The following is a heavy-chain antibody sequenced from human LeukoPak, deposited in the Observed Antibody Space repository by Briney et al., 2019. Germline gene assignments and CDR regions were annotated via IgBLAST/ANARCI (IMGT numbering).Heavy chain of an antibody. CDR3: ARVRSSGWSSHSFDY. V-gene: IGHV3-7*01. CDR1: GFTVSSNY. D-gene: IGHD6-19*01. Sequence: GGSLRLSCAASGFTVSSNYMSWVRQAPGKGLEWVANIKQDGSEKYYVDSVKGRFTISRDNAKNSLYLQMNSLRAEDTAVYYCARVRSSGWSSHSFDYWGQGTLVTVSS. CDR2: IKQDGSEK. J-gene: IGHJ4*02.